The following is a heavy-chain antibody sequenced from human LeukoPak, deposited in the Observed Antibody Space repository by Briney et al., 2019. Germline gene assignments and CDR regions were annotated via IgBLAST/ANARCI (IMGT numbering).Heavy chain of an antibody. Sequence: GGSLRLSCAASGFTFSSYSMNWVRQAPGKGLEWVSSISSSSYIYNADSVKGRFTISRDNAKNSLYLQMNSLRAEDTAVYYCARRAYCGGDCYSGSYYYYGMDVWGQGTTVTVSS. V-gene: IGHV3-21*01. CDR3: ARRAYCGGDCYSGSYYYYGMDV. J-gene: IGHJ6*02. D-gene: IGHD2-21*02. CDR2: ISSSSYI. CDR1: GFTFSSYS.